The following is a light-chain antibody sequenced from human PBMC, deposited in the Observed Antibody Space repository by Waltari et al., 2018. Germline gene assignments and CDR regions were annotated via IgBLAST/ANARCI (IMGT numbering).Light chain of an antibody. CDR2: WAS. J-gene: IGKJ4*01. CDR1: QSVFWNSNKNNY. CDR3: QQYYSFPLT. V-gene: IGKV4-1*01. Sequence: IVMTQSPDSLAVSLGERATINCWSSQSVFWNSNKNNYLAWYQHKPGQPPKLLFYWASTREYGVPDRFSDSGSGTDFTLTINNLQAEDVAVYYCQQYYSFPLTFGGGTKVEIK.